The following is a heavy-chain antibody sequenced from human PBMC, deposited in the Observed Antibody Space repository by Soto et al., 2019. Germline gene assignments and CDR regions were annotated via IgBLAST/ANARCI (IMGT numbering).Heavy chain of an antibody. CDR1: GYTFTSCD. CDR2: MNPNSGNT. V-gene: IGHV1-8*01. CDR3: ARGPYDFWSGYPYYFDY. Sequence: ASVKVSCKASGYTFTSCDINWVRQATGQGLEWMGWMNPNSGNTGYAQKFQGRVTMTRNTSISTAYMELSSLRSEDTAVYYCARGPYDFWSGYPYYFDYWGQGTLVTVSS. D-gene: IGHD3-3*01. J-gene: IGHJ4*02.